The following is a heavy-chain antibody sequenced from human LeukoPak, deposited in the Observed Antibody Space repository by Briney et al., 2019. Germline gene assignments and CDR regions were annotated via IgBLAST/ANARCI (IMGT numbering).Heavy chain of an antibody. V-gene: IGHV4-59*01. Sequence: PSETLSLTCTVSGVPISIYYWSWIRQPPGKALEGSGYIYYSGSTNYNPSLKSRVPISVDTSKNQFSLKLRSVTAADTAVYYCARVVGGSSGYYYYYYMDVWGKGTTVTVSS. CDR2: IYYSGST. D-gene: IGHD6-6*01. J-gene: IGHJ6*03. CDR3: ARVVGGSSGYYYYYYMDV. CDR1: GVPISIYY.